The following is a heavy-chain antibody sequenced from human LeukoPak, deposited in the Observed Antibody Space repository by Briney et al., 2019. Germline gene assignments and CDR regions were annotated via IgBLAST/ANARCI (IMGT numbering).Heavy chain of an antibody. CDR1: GGTFSSYA. CDR3: ASLHSGSYADASDI. D-gene: IGHD1-26*01. V-gene: IGHV1-69*05. CDR2: IIPIFGTA. Sequence: SVKVSCKASGGTFSSYAISWVRQAPGQGLEWMGRIIPIFGTANYAQKFQGRVTITTDESTSTAYMELSSLRSEDTAVYYCASLHSGSYADASDIWGQGTMVTVSS. J-gene: IGHJ3*02.